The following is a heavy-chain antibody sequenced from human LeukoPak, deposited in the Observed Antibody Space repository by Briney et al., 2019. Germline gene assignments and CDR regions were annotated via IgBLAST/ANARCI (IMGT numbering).Heavy chain of an antibody. CDR3: ARVGIVVVVAATPMGAFDI. CDR1: GYTFTSYG. Sequence: ASVKVSCKASGYTFTSYGISWVRQAPGQGLEWMGWISAYNGNTNYAQMLQGRVTMTTDTSTSTAYMELRSLRSDDTAVYYCARVGIVVVVAATPMGAFDIWGQGTMVTVSS. D-gene: IGHD2-15*01. V-gene: IGHV1-18*01. J-gene: IGHJ3*02. CDR2: ISAYNGNT.